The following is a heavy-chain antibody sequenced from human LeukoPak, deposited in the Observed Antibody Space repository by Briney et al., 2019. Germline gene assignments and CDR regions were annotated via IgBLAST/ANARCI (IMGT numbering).Heavy chain of an antibody. CDR1: GGSFSSGGYY. CDR2: IYYSGST. V-gene: IGHV4-31*03. D-gene: IGHD3-10*01. Sequence: SETLFLTCTVSGGSFSSGGYYWSWIRQHPERGLEWIGYIYYSGSTKYNPSLKGRVTISVDTSKNQFSLKLSSVAAADTAVYYCASLFGSGLYYYYGMDVWGQGTTVTVSS. CDR3: ASLFGSGLYYYYGMDV. J-gene: IGHJ6*02.